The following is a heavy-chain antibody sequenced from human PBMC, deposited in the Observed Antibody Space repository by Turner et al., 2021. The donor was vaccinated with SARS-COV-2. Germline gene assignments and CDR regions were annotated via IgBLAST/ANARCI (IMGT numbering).Heavy chain of an antibody. CDR3: ARPRDYYYYMDV. CDR2: INPNSGCT. CDR1: GYTFTGYY. J-gene: IGHJ6*03. V-gene: IGHV1-2*02. Sequence: QVQLVQSGAEVTKPGASVKVSCKASGYTFTGYYMHWVRQAPGQGLEWMVWINPNSGCTNYAQKFQGRVTMTRDTSISTAYMELSRLRSYDTAVYYCARPRDYYYYMDVWGKGTTVTVSS.